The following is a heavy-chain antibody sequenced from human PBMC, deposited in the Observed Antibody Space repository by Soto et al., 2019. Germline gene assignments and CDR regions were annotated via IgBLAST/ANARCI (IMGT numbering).Heavy chain of an antibody. CDR2: IFYSGST. Sequence: PSETLSLTCSVSGGSISGHYWTLIRQSPGKGLEWIGYIFYSGSTNYNPSLKSRVTISVDTSKNQFSLKMSSVTAADTAVYYCARVGSSGWSPDYWGRGTLVTVSS. CDR1: GGSISGHY. D-gene: IGHD6-19*01. V-gene: IGHV4-59*11. CDR3: ARVGSSGWSPDY. J-gene: IGHJ4*02.